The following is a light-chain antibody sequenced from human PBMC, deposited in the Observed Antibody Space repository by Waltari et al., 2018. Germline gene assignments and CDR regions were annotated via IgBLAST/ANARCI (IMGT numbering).Light chain of an antibody. V-gene: IGKV4-1*01. Sequence: DIVMTQSPDSLAVSLGERATINCQSCQSVLSRSDSKNFLAWYQQKPGQSPKLLIHWASTRESGVPDRFSGSGAGTDFALTISTLQGEDVAVYYCQQYYSTPPTFGQGTKVESK. J-gene: IGKJ1*01. CDR1: QSVLSRSDSKNF. CDR3: QQYYSTPPT. CDR2: WAS.